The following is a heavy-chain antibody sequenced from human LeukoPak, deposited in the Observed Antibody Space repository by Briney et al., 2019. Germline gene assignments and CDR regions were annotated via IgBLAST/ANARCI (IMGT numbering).Heavy chain of an antibody. CDR3: ARDSSSEGPLDY. V-gene: IGHV3-73*01. Sequence: PGGSLKLSCAASGFTFSASAVHWVRQASGKGLEWIGRIRSKANNYATAYTDPLKGRFTVSRDDSKNTAYLQMNSLKTEDSAVYFCARDSSSEGPLDYWGQETLVTVSS. J-gene: IGHJ4*02. CDR2: IRSKANNYAT. D-gene: IGHD6-6*01. CDR1: GFTFSASA.